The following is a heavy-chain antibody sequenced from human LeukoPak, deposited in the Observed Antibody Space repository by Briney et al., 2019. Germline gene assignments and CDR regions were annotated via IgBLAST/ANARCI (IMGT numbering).Heavy chain of an antibody. J-gene: IGHJ4*02. CDR3: ARAPVATPSEFDY. CDR2: ISYGGNT. Sequence: PSQTLSLTCAVSGDSISSGGYWWSWIRQHPGKGPEWIGYISYGGNTYYNPSLKSRVAISADTPKNQFSLKLSSMTAADTAVYYCARAPVATPSEFDYWGQGTLVTVSS. D-gene: IGHD5-12*01. V-gene: IGHV4-31*11. CDR1: GDSISSGGYW.